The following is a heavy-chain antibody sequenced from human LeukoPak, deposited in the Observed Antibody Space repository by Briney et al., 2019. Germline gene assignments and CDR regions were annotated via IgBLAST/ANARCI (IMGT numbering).Heavy chain of an antibody. CDR3: ARLVGGNSVFGPDY. J-gene: IGHJ4*02. Sequence: ASVKVSCKVSGYTLTELSIHWVRQAPGKGLEWMGSFAPEDGETIYSQKFQGRVTMTEDTSTDTVYMELSSLSSDDTAVYHCARLVGGNSVFGPDYWGQGTLVTVSS. D-gene: IGHD4-23*01. CDR2: FAPEDGET. V-gene: IGHV1-24*01. CDR1: GYTLTELS.